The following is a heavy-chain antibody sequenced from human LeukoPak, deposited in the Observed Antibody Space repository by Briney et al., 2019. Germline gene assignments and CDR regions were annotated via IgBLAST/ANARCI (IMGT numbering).Heavy chain of an antibody. CDR1: GFTFSNYW. CDR2: IKQDGSEK. CDR3: ARGGRQVTY. V-gene: IGHV3-7*01. D-gene: IGHD3-16*01. Sequence: GGSLRLSCAASGFTFSNYWMSWVRQAPGKGLEWVANIKQDGSEKYYVDSVEGRFTISRDNAKNSLYVQMNSLRAEDTAVYYCARGGRQVTYWGQGTLVTVSS. J-gene: IGHJ4*02.